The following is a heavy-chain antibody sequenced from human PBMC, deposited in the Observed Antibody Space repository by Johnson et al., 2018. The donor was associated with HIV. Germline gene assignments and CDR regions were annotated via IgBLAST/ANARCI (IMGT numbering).Heavy chain of an antibody. CDR3: ARGPLPSGWLKDAFDI. CDR2: IYSGGST. D-gene: IGHD6-19*01. Sequence: VQLVESGGGLIQPGGSLRLSCAASGFTVSSNYMSWVRQAPGKGLEWLSVIYSGGSTYYADSVKGRFTISRDNSKNKVYLQMNSLRVEDTAVYYCARGPLPSGWLKDAFDIWGLGTMVTVFS. V-gene: IGHV3-53*01. J-gene: IGHJ3*02. CDR1: GFTVSSNY.